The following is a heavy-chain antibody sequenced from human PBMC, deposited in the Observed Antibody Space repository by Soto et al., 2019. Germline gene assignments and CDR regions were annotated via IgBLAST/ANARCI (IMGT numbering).Heavy chain of an antibody. J-gene: IGHJ4*02. CDR3: AIANYGDDDY. CDR1: GYTFSTST. V-gene: IGHV1-18*04. Sequence: LVQSGAEAKKPGTSVKVSCKASGYTFSTSTISWVRQAPGQGLEWLGWIKAYSGNTNYATKLQGRVTMTTDTSTSTAYLELRSLTNADTAMYYCAIANYGDDDYWGQGTLVTVSS. D-gene: IGHD4-17*01. CDR2: IKAYSGNT.